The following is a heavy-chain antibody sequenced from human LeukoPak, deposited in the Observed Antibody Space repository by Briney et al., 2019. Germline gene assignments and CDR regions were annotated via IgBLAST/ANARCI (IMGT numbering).Heavy chain of an antibody. V-gene: IGHV1-18*01. D-gene: IGHD2-8*01. CDR3: ARDFLGYCTNGVCSSQGY. Sequence: ASVKVSCKASGYTFTSYGISWVRQAPGQGLEWMGWISAYNGNTNYAQKLQGRVTMTTDTSTSTAYMELRSLRSDDTAVYYCARDFLGYCTNGVCSSQGYWGQGTLVTVSS. J-gene: IGHJ4*02. CDR2: ISAYNGNT. CDR1: GYTFTSYG.